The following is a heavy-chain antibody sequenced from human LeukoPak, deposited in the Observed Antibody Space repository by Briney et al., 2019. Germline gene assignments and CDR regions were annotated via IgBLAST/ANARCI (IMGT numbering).Heavy chain of an antibody. CDR3: ARCGKSSYGVDV. CDR1: GNSFTTYW. D-gene: IGHD4-23*01. V-gene: IGHV5-51*01. CDR2: IYLGDSET. Sequence: GESLKISCTGSGNSFTTYWIGWVRQMPGKGLEWMGIIYLGDSETRYSPSFQGQVTISADKSISTAYLQWITLKASDTAIYYCARCGKSSYGVDVWGQGTTVTVSS. J-gene: IGHJ6*02.